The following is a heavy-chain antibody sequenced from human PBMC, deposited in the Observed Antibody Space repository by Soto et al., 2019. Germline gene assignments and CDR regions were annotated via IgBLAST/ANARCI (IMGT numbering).Heavy chain of an antibody. CDR2: ISYDGSNK. D-gene: IGHD5-18*01. V-gene: IGHV3-30*18. CDR1: GFTFSSYG. Sequence: GALRLSCAASGFTFSSYGMHWVRQAPGKGLEWVAVISYDGSNKYYADSVKGRFTISRDNSKNTLYLQMNSLRAEDTAVYYCAKSESGGYGYGGYYYGMDVWGQGTTVTVSS. CDR3: AKSESGGYGYGGYYYGMDV. J-gene: IGHJ6*02.